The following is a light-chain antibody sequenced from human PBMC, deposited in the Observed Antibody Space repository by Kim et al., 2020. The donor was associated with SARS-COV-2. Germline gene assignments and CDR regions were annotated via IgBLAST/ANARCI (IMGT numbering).Light chain of an antibody. Sequence: SAAVGDRVTITCRASQSINRWLAWYQQKPGKAPKLLISGASSLKTGVPSRFSGSGSGTEFILTISSLQPDDFASYYCQQYNSQPYTFGQGTKLEI. V-gene: IGKV1-5*01. CDR1: QSINRW. CDR2: GAS. CDR3: QQYNSQPYT. J-gene: IGKJ2*01.